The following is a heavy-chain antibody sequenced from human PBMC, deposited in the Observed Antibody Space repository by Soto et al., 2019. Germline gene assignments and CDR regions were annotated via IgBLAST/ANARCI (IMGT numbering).Heavy chain of an antibody. V-gene: IGHV4-4*07. J-gene: IGHJ4*02. Sequence: SETLSLTCSVSGDSISSYYWSWIRQPAGKGLEWIGRIHTSGNTNYNPSLKSRVTMSVDMSENQFSLKLTSVTAADAAVYYCARLGVAGKDHWGQGTLVTVSS. CDR2: IHTSGNT. D-gene: IGHD6-19*01. CDR3: ARLGVAGKDH. CDR1: GDSISSYY.